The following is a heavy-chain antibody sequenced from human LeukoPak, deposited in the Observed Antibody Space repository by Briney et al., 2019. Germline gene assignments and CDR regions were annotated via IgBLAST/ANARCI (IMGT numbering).Heavy chain of an antibody. V-gene: IGHV4-34*01. CDR3: ARLQDWFDP. CDR2: INHSGST. CDR1: GGSLTGFL. Sequence: SETLSLTCDVDGGSLTGFLWSWFRQSPRKRLEWIGEINHSGSTNYNPSLKSRVTISVDTSKNQFSLKLSSVTAADTAVYYCARLQDWFDPWGQGTLVTVSS. J-gene: IGHJ5*02. D-gene: IGHD2-15*01.